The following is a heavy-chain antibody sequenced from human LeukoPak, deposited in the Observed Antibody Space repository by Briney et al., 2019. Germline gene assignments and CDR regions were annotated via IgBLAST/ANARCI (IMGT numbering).Heavy chain of an antibody. CDR1: GFPFCSYA. V-gene: IGHV3-30-3*01. D-gene: IGHD6-13*01. J-gene: IGHJ4*02. CDR3: ARGYSSSWYAFGERDYFDY. Sequence: PGGSLTLPCAASGFPFCSYAIHWARQAPGKGVEWVGVISYDGSNKYYADSVKGRFTISRDNSKNTLYLQMNSLRAEDTAVYYCARGYSSSWYAFGERDYFDYWGQGTLVTVSS. CDR2: ISYDGSNK.